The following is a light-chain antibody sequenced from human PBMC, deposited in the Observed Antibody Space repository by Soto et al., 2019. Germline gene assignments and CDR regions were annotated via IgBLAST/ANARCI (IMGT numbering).Light chain of an antibody. J-gene: IGLJ2*01. CDR3: SSYSRSTTSVI. CDR2: EVS. CDR1: SSDIGYYNR. Sequence: QSALTQPPSVSGSPGQSVTISCTGTSSDIGYYNRVSWYQQSPDTAPKLMLYEVSNRTSGVPDRFSGSKSGNTAALTISGLPAEDEAVFFCSSYSRSTTSVIFGGGTQLTVL. V-gene: IGLV2-18*02.